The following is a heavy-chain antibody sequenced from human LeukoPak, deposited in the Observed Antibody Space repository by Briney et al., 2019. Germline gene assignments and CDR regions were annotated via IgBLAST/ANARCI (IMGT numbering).Heavy chain of an antibody. J-gene: IGHJ4*02. CDR3: ARDLFSLSPPGYCSGGSQCSGGDGPLSD. V-gene: IGHV1-18*01. D-gene: IGHD2-15*01. Sequence: ASVKVSCKASGYTFTSYGISWVRQAPGQGLEWMGWISAYNDNTNYAQKLQGRVTMTTDTSTSTAYMELRSLRSDDTAVYYCARDLFSLSPPGYCSGGSQCSGGDGPLSDWGQGTLVTVSS. CDR2: ISAYNDNT. CDR1: GYTFTSYG.